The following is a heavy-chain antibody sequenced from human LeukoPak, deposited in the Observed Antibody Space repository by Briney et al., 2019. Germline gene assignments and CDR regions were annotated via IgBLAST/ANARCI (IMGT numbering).Heavy chain of an antibody. CDR1: GFTFSSYA. CDR3: ARAQVGAPTDY. V-gene: IGHV3-74*03. Sequence: GGSLRLSCAASGFTFSSYAMYWVRQAPGKGLGWVSRVQRDGSGTMYADSVKGRFTISRDNAKNTLYLEMNSLRAEDTAVYYCARAQVGAPTDYWGQGTLVTVSS. J-gene: IGHJ4*02. D-gene: IGHD1-26*01. CDR2: VQRDGSGT.